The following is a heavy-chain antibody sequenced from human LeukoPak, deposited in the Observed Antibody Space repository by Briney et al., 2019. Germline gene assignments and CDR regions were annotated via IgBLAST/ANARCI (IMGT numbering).Heavy chain of an antibody. J-gene: IGHJ4*02. V-gene: IGHV3-21*01. CDR3: ARNNYYDSSGYPY. D-gene: IGHD3-22*01. CDR1: GFTSSSYS. CDR2: ISSSSSYI. Sequence: GGSLRLSCAASGFTSSSYSMNWVRQAPGKGLEWVSSISSSSSYIYYADSVKGRFPISRDNAKNSLYLQMNSLRAEDTAVYYCARNNYYDSSGYPYWGQGTLVTVSS.